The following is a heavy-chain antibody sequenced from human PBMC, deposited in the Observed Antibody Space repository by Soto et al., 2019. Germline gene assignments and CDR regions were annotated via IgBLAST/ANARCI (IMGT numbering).Heavy chain of an antibody. J-gene: IGHJ4*02. V-gene: IGHV4-34*01. CDR3: ARGSESRARFYY. CDR2: INHSGST. D-gene: IGHD3-10*01. CDR1: GGSFSGYY. Sequence: SETLSLTCAVYGGSFSGYYWSWIRQPPGKGLEWIGEINHSGSTNYNPSLKSRVTISVDTSKNQFSLKLSSVTAADTAVYYCARGSESRARFYYWGQGTVVTVSS.